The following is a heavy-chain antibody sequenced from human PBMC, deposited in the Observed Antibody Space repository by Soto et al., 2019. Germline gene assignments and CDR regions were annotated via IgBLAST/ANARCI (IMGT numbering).Heavy chain of an antibody. CDR2: VKSKNDGGTT. CDR1: GFTFSNAW. D-gene: IGHD2-21*01. V-gene: IGHV3-15*07. Sequence: PGGSLRLSCAASGFTFSNAWINWVRQAPGKGLEWVGRVKSKNDGGTTDFAAPVKGRFAISRDDSKNMVYLEMNSLQTEDTAIYYCTANSYITSIIVRFDYWGHGTLVTVCS. J-gene: IGHJ4*01. CDR3: TANSYITSIIVRFDY.